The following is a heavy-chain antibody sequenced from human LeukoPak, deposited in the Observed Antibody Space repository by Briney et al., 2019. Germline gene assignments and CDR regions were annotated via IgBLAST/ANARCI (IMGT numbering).Heavy chain of an antibody. V-gene: IGHV4-38-2*02. CDR1: GYSISSGYY. CDR2: IYHSGST. CDR3: ARDRAWDY. J-gene: IGHJ4*02. Sequence: SETLSLTCTVSGYSISSGYYWGWIRQPPGKGLEWIGSIYHSGSTYYNPSLKSRVTISVDTSKNQFSLKLSSVTAADTAVYYCARDRAWDYWGQGTLVTVSS.